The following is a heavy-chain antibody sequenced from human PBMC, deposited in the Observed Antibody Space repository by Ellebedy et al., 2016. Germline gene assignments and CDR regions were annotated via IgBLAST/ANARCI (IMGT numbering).Heavy chain of an antibody. D-gene: IGHD4-17*01. Sequence: GASLKISCAASGFTFSSYWMHWVRQAPGKGLVWVSRINSDGSSTSYADSVKGRFTISRDNSKNTLYLQMNSLRAEDTAVYYCAKDYDYGDYFGYWGQGTLVTVSS. CDR2: INSDGSST. J-gene: IGHJ4*02. CDR3: AKDYDYGDYFGY. CDR1: GFTFSSYW. V-gene: IGHV3-74*01.